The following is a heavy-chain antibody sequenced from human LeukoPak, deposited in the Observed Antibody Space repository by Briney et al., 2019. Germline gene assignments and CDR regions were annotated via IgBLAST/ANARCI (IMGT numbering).Heavy chain of an antibody. D-gene: IGHD5/OR15-5a*01. CDR2: ICISGST. J-gene: IGHJ6*03. CDR1: GGSLSSGRYY. V-gene: IGHV4-61*02. Sequence: SETLSLTCTVSGGSLSSGRYYWSWIRQTAVKGLQWIGRICISGSTNYSPSLKSRVTISLDTSNNQFSLNLSSVTAADTAVYYCARDVLSHSYYYMNVWGKGTTVTVSS. CDR3: ARDVLSHSYYYMNV.